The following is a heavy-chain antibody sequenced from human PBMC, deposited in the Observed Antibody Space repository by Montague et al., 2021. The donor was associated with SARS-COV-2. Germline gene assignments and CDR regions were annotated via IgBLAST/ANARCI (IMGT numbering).Heavy chain of an antibody. CDR1: AGAIRDTDYF. Sequence: SETLSLTCTVSAGAIRDTDYFWGWIRQPPGKGLEWIGSIYYSGTTYHNPSLKSRVTISVDTPKNQSSLKLSSVTAADTAVYFCARHRDNLGSLNWFAPWGQGTLVTVSS. CDR2: IYYSGTT. D-gene: IGHD3-16*01. CDR3: ARHRDNLGSLNWFAP. J-gene: IGHJ5*02. V-gene: IGHV4-39*01.